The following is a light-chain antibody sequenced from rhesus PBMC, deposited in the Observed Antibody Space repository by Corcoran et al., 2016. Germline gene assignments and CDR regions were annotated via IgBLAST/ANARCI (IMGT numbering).Light chain of an antibody. CDR1: QGIAGW. V-gene: IGKV1-21*01. CDR2: QAS. CDR3: QQYNSVPRT. J-gene: IGKJ1*01. Sequence: DIQMTQSPSSLSASVGDRVTITCRASQGIAGWLAWYQQKPGKAPTTLVYQASNLKNGVPSRFIGMGYGSDFTLTISSLQPEDFATYYCQQYNSVPRTFGQGTRVEVK.